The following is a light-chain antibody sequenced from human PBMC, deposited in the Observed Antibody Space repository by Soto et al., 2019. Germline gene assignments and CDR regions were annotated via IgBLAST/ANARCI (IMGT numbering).Light chain of an antibody. CDR2: DVS. V-gene: IGLV2-14*01. CDR1: SSDVGGYNY. Sequence: QSALTQPASVSGSPGQSITISCTGTSSDVGGYNYVSWYQQHPGKAPKLMIYDVSNRPSGVSNRFSGSKSGNTASLTISGLQAEYEADYYCSSYTSSSVYVFGTGTKRTVL. J-gene: IGLJ1*01. CDR3: SSYTSSSVYV.